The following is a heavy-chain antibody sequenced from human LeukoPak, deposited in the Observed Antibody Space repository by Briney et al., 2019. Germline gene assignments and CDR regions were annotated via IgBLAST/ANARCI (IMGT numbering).Heavy chain of an antibody. CDR2: IYYSGST. V-gene: IGHV4-30-4*01. CDR3: ARGFDAHNAFDI. J-gene: IGHJ3*02. CDR1: GGSISSSDYY. D-gene: IGHD3-9*01. Sequence: SETLSLTCTVSGGSISSSDYYWSWIRQPPGKGLEWIGYIYYSGSTSYNPSLKSRITISVDTSKNQFSLKLTSVTAADTAVCYCARGFDAHNAFDIWGQGTVVTVSS.